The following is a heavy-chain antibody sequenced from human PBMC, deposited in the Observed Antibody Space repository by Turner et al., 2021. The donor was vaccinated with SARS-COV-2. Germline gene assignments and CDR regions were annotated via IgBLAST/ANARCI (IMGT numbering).Heavy chain of an antibody. D-gene: IGHD2-15*01. CDR2: ISYDGSNK. V-gene: IGHV3-30*18. CDR1: GFPFSSYD. J-gene: IGHJ4*02. CDR3: AKRGGEYCSGGSCYSGYFDY. Sequence: QVQLVESGGGVVQPWRSLSLSCSASGFPFSSYDMHWVRQAPGKGLEWVAVISYDGSNKYYADSVKGRFTISRDNSKNTLYLQMNSLRAEDTAVYYCAKRGGEYCSGGSCYSGYFDYWGQGTLVTVSS.